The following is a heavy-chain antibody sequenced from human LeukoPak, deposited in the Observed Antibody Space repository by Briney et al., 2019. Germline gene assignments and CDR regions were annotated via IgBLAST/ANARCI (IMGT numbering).Heavy chain of an antibody. CDR1: GYTFTSYG. V-gene: IGHV1-2*02. CDR2: INPNSGGT. J-gene: IGHJ4*02. Sequence: ASVKVSCKASGYTFTSYGISWVRQAPGQGLEWMGWINPNSGGTNYAQKFQGRVTMTRDTSISTTYMELSTLRSDDTAVYYCARLYYFDYWGQGTLVTVSS. CDR3: ARLYYFDY.